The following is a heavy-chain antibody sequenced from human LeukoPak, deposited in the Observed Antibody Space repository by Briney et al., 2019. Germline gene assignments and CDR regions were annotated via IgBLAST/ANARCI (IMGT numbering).Heavy chain of an antibody. V-gene: IGHV1-69*06. Sequence: SVQVSCKASGGTFSSYAISWVRQAPGQGFEWMGGIIPIFGTANYAQKFQGRVTITADKSTSTAYMELSSLRSEDTAVYYCAKIAVAGTNLFDYWGQGTLVTASS. CDR1: GGTFSSYA. J-gene: IGHJ4*02. CDR3: AKIAVAGTNLFDY. D-gene: IGHD6-19*01. CDR2: IIPIFGTA.